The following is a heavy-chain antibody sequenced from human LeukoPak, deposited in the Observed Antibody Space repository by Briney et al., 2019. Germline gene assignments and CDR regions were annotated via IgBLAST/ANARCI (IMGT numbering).Heavy chain of an antibody. V-gene: IGHV3-33*01. Sequence: GGSPRLSCAASGFTFSSYGMHWVRQAPGKGLEWVAVIWYDGSNKYYADSVKGRFTISRDNSKNTLYLQMNSLRAEDTAVYYCARGDYYGSRGDYWGQGTLVTVSS. J-gene: IGHJ4*02. D-gene: IGHD3-10*01. CDR3: ARGDYYGSRGDY. CDR2: IWYDGSNK. CDR1: GFTFSSYG.